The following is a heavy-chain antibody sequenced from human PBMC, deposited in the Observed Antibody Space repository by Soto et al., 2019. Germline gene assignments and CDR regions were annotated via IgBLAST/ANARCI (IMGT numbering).Heavy chain of an antibody. CDR3: ARGGALSTSWYWGDGLDS. J-gene: IGHJ4*02. Sequence: QVQLEQSGYEVKMSGSSVKVSCKASGSSFSSHAITWVRQAPGQGLEWMGGIIPVFGTPSYAQKFQGRVTISADKSTNTSYLELRSLRSEDTAVYYCARGGALSTSWYWGDGLDSWGQGTQVTVSS. CDR2: IIPVFGTP. CDR1: GSSFSSHA. D-gene: IGHD6-13*01. V-gene: IGHV1-69*06.